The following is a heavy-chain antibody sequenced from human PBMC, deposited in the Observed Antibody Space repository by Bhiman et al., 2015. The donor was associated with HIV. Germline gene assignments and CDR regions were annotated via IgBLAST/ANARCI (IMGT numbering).Heavy chain of an antibody. Sequence: EVHLVESGGGLVQPGGSLRLSCAASRFTFSTYWMSWVRQAPGKGLEWVANINQDGSKKYYVDSVKGRFTLSRDNAKNSLYLQMNSLRAEDTALYYCARDMRRYCSGGSCPNNYWGQGNAGHRLL. CDR1: RFTFSTYW. CDR3: ARDMRRYCSGGSCPNNY. CDR2: INQDGSKK. J-gene: IGHJ4*02. V-gene: IGHV3-7*03. D-gene: IGHD2-15*01.